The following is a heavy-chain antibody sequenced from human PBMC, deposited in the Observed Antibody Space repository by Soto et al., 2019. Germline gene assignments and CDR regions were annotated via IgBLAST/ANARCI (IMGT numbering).Heavy chain of an antibody. J-gene: IGHJ5*02. CDR1: GGSITNSGHY. V-gene: IGHV4-31*03. CDR3: AGDKFSYGDNGWFDT. Sequence: QVQLQESGPGLVKPSQTLSLTCTVSGGSITNSGHYWSWVRQRPGKGLEWVGYIHDSGNADYNPSRKSRASISVDSSKNQFSLKLTSVTAADTAKYFCAGDKFSYGDNGWFDTWGQGILVTVS. D-gene: IGHD4-17*01. CDR2: IHDSGNA.